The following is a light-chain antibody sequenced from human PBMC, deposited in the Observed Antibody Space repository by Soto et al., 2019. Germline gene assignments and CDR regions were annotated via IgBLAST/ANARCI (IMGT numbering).Light chain of an antibody. J-gene: IGLJ1*01. CDR1: SGDVGGYDF. CDR2: EVS. Sequence: LTQPASVSGSPGQSITISCTGTSGDVGGYDFVSWYQQHPGKAPKLMIYEVSNRPSGVSNRFSGSKSGNTASLTISGLQAEDEPDYYCSSHKSSSSPYVFGTGTKVTVL. V-gene: IGLV2-14*01. CDR3: SSHKSSSSPYV.